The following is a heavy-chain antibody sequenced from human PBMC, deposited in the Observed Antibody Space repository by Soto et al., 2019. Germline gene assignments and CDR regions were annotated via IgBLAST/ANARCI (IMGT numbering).Heavy chain of an antibody. Sequence: SETLSLTCTVSGGSISSSSYYWSWIRQPPGKGLEWIGEINHSGSTNYNPSLKSRVTISVDTSKNQFSLKLSSVTAADTAVYYCASRLGYCSGGSCYSAPYNWFDPWGQGTLVTVSS. CDR2: INHSGST. D-gene: IGHD2-15*01. J-gene: IGHJ5*02. CDR1: GGSISSSSYY. CDR3: ASRLGYCSGGSCYSAPYNWFDP. V-gene: IGHV4-39*07.